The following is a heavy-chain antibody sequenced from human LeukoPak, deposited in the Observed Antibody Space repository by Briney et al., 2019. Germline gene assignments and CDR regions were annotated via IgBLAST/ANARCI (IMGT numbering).Heavy chain of an antibody. Sequence: GGSLRLSCAASGFTFSTYAMSWVRQAPGKGLEWVSGISGGDGSTYYADSVKGRFTISRDISKNTLYLQMNSLRAEDMAVYYCAKDGGQGADYWGQGTLVTVSS. D-gene: IGHD3-16*01. CDR2: ISGGDGST. J-gene: IGHJ4*02. CDR1: GFTFSTYA. CDR3: AKDGGQGADY. V-gene: IGHV3-23*01.